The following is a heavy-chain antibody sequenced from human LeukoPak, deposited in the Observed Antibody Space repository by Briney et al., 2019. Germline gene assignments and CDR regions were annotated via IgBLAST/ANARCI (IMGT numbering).Heavy chain of an antibody. D-gene: IGHD4-17*01. J-gene: IGHJ4*02. Sequence: GGSLRFSCAASGFTFSSYAMSWVRQAPGKGLEWVSAISGSGGSTYYADSVKGRFTISRDNAKNTLYLQMNSLRAEDTAVYYCVRVGEDYGDRWDFWGQGTLVTVSS. V-gene: IGHV3-23*01. CDR3: VRVGEDYGDRWDF. CDR2: ISGSGGST. CDR1: GFTFSSYA.